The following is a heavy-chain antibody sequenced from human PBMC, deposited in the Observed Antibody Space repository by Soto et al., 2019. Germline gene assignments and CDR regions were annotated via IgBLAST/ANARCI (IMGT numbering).Heavy chain of an antibody. V-gene: IGHV2-5*02. CDR3: AHSRNLITEDAQVGDFDY. CDR1: GFSLTTDGVG. D-gene: IGHD3-10*01. Sequence: QITLKESGPRLVKPIQTLALTCSFSGFSLTTDGVGVGWVRQPPGEALEWLALIYWDDDERYSPSLKTRLTITKDPSKNQVVLIMTNMDPVDTATYYCAHSRNLITEDAQVGDFDYWGQGTLVTVSS. CDR2: IYWDDDE. J-gene: IGHJ4*02.